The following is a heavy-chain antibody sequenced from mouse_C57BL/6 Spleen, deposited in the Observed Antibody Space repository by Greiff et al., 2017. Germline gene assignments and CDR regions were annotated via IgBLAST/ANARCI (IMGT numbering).Heavy chain of an antibody. CDR1: GYTFPCHW. CDR2: IHPNSGST. V-gene: IGHV1-64*01. CDR3: ASTYGSSLYYAMDY. D-gene: IGHD1-1*01. J-gene: IGHJ4*01. Sequence: HVQLQQPGAELVKPGASVKLSCKASGYTFPCHWMSWVKQRPGQGLEWIGMIHPNSGSTNYNENIKSQAKLTGDQSSSTAYMQLSSLTAEDAAVYYCASTYGSSLYYAMDYWGQGTSVTVSS.